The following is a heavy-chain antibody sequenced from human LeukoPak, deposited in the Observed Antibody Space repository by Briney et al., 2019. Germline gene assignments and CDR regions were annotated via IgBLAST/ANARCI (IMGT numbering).Heavy chain of an antibody. CDR2: ISTSSSYI. J-gene: IGHJ4*02. V-gene: IGHV3-21*01. CDR1: GFTFSSYS. CDR3: ARHLSGVTGYTYGRGIDY. D-gene: IGHD5-18*01. Sequence: PGGSLRLSCAASGFTFSSYSMNWVRQAPGKGLEWVSSISTSSSYIYYADSVKGRFTISRDNAKNSLYLQMNSLRAEDTAVYYCARHLSGVTGYTYGRGIDYWGQGTLVTVSS.